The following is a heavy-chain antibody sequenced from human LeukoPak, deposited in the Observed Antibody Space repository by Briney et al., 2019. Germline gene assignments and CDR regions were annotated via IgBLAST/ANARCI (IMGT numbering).Heavy chain of an antibody. V-gene: IGHV4-34*01. CDR2: INHSGIT. J-gene: IGHJ4*02. Sequence: SETLSLTCAAYGGAFSDYYWSWIRQPPGKGLEWLGEINHSGITNYNPSLKSRVTISVDPSKNQFSLKLTSVTAADTAVYYCAREGSYYGSGSPPLDHWGQGTLVTVSS. CDR1: GGAFSDYY. CDR3: AREGSYYGSGSPPLDH. D-gene: IGHD3-10*01.